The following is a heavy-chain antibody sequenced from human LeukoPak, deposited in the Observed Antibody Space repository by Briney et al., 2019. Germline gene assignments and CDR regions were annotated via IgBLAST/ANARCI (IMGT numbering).Heavy chain of an antibody. CDR2: ISWNSGSI. CDR3: AKERGYDILTGYPYDY. V-gene: IGHV3-9*01. D-gene: IGHD3-9*01. Sequence: PGGSLRLSCAASGFTFDDYAMHWVRQAPGKGLEWVSGISWNSGSIGYADSVKGRFTISRDNAKNSLYLQMNSLRAEDTASYYCAKERGYDILTGYPYDYWGQGTLVTVSS. J-gene: IGHJ4*02. CDR1: GFTFDDYA.